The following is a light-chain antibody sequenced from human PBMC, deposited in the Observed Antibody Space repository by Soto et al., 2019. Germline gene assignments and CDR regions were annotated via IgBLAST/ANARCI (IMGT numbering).Light chain of an antibody. CDR1: SSNIGNNY. V-gene: IGLV1-51*01. Sequence: QSVLTQAPSVSAAPGQKVTISCSGSSSNIGNNYVSWYQQLPRTAPKLLIYDNNNRPSGIPDRFSGSKSGTSATLGITGLQTGDEADYFCGTWDSSLSAVVFGGGTKLTVL. J-gene: IGLJ2*01. CDR2: DNN. CDR3: GTWDSSLSAVV.